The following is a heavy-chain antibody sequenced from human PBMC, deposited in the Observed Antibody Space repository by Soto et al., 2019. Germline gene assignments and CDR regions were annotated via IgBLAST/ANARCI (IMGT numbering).Heavy chain of an antibody. J-gene: IGHJ4*02. Sequence: PSQTLSLTCAISGDSVSSNIVTWDWIRQSPSRGLEWLGRTYYRSQWFNDYAVSVKSRMTINADTSKNQFSLQLNYVTPEDTAVYYCARVIGTSWFVGWGQGTPVTVSS. CDR1: GDSVSSNIVT. CDR3: ARVIGTSWFVG. V-gene: IGHV6-1*01. CDR2: TYYRSQWFN. D-gene: IGHD6-13*01.